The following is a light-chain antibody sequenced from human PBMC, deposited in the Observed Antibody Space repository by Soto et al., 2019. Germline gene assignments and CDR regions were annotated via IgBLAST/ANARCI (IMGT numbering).Light chain of an antibody. Sequence: QSVLTQPASVSGSPGQSITISCTGTSSDVGNYNLVSWYQQHPGKNPKLIIYEDNNRPAGVSNRFSGSKSGNTASLTISGLQAEDEADYYCCSYAGSFIPYVFGTGTKVTVL. CDR1: SSDVGNYNL. CDR2: EDN. CDR3: CSYAGSFIPYV. V-gene: IGLV2-23*01. J-gene: IGLJ1*01.